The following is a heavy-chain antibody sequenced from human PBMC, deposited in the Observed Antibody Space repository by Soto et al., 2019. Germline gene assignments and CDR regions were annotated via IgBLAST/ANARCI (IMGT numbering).Heavy chain of an antibody. D-gene: IGHD1-26*01. J-gene: IGHJ4*02. Sequence: SETLSLTCTVSGGSISSSSYYWGWIRQPPGKGLEWIGSIYYSGSTYYNPSLKSRVTISVDTSKNQFSLKLSSVTAADTAVYYCARMVVGATTRRTYYFDYWGQGTLVTVSS. V-gene: IGHV4-39*01. CDR3: ARMVVGATTRRTYYFDY. CDR2: IYYSGST. CDR1: GGSISSSSYY.